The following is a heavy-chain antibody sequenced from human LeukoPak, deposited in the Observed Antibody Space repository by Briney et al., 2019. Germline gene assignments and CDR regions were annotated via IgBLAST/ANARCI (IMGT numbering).Heavy chain of an antibody. CDR2: IYYSGST. D-gene: IGHD4-17*01. CDR1: GGSISSSSYY. CDR3: AREKDYGDYLGY. J-gene: IGHJ4*02. Sequence: KPSETLSLTCTVSGGSISSSSYYWGWIRQPPGKGLEWIGSIYYSGSTYYNPSLKSRVTISVDTSKNQFSLKLSSVTAADTAVYYCAREKDYGDYLGYWGQGTLVTVSS. V-gene: IGHV4-39*07.